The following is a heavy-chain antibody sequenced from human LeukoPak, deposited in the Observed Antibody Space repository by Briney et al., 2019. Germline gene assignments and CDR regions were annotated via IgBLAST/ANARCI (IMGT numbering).Heavy chain of an antibody. V-gene: IGHV3-23*01. CDR1: GFTFSSYA. J-gene: IGHJ4*02. CDR2: ISGSGGST. CDR3: AKDSRITMIAVVITAFDY. D-gene: IGHD3-22*01. Sequence: PGGSLRLSCAASGFTFSSYAMSWVRQAPGKGLEWVLAISGSGGSTYYADSVKGRFTISRDNSKNTLYLQMNSLRAEDTAVYYCAKDSRITMIAVVITAFDYWGQGTLVTVSS.